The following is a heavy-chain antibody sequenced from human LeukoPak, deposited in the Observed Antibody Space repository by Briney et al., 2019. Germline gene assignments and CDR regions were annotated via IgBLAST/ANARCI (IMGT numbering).Heavy chain of an antibody. Sequence: GASVKVSCKASGYTFTGYYMHWVRQAPGQGLAWMGWINPNSGGTNYAQKFQGRVTMTRDTSISTAYMELSRLRSDDTAVYYCARAANHIVVVPAAIRIRAFDIWGQGTMVTVSS. CDR3: ARAANHIVVVPAAIRIRAFDI. V-gene: IGHV1-2*02. J-gene: IGHJ3*02. D-gene: IGHD2-2*02. CDR2: INPNSGGT. CDR1: GYTFTGYY.